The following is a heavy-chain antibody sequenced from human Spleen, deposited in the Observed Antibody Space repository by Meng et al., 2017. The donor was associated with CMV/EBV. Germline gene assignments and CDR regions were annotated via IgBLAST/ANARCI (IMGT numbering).Heavy chain of an antibody. J-gene: IGHJ5*02. CDR2: ISSSSSYI. CDR1: GFTFSSYS. CDR3: ARDGHGYSSSWYFSVDWFDP. Sequence: GESLKISCAASGFTFSSYSMNWVRQAPGKGLERVSSISSSSSYIYYADSVKGRFTISSDNAKNSLYLQMNSLRAEDTAVYYCARDGHGYSSSWYFSVDWFDPWGQGTLVTVSS. D-gene: IGHD6-13*01. V-gene: IGHV3-21*01.